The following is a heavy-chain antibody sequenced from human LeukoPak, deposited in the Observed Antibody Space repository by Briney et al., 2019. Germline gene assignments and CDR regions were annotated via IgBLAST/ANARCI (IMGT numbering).Heavy chain of an antibody. CDR3: TRDIMYYYDSSGYYYGY. D-gene: IGHD3-22*01. CDR1: GFTFGDYA. V-gene: IGHV3-49*04. CDR2: IRSKAYGRTT. Sequence: PGRSLRLSCAASGFTFGDYAMSWVRQAPGKGLEWVGFIRSKAYGRTTEYAASVKGRFTISRDDSKSIAYLQMNRLKTEDTAVYYCTRDIMYYYDSSGYYYGYWGQGTLVTVSS. J-gene: IGHJ4*02.